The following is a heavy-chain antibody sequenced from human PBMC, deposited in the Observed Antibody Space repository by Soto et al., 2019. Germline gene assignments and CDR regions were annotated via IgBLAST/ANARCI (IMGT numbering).Heavy chain of an antibody. D-gene: IGHD3-22*01. J-gene: IGHJ5*02. CDR3: VKEGYYYDSSGYYYGWFDP. V-gene: IGHV3-64D*06. Sequence: GGSLRLSCSASGFTFSNYAMHLVRQAPGKGLVYGSAIVRNGGSTYYADSVKGRFTISRDNSKNTLYLQMSSLRAEDTAVYYCVKEGYYYDSSGYYYGWFDPWGQGTLVTVSS. CDR1: GFTFSNYA. CDR2: IVRNGGST.